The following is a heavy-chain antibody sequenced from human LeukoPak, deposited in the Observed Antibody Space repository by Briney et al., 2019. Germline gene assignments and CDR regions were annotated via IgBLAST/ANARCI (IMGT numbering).Heavy chain of an antibody. CDR3: ARGDYYYYYYMDV. CDR1: GFFFSAYQ. Sequence: ASVRVSCKTSGFFFSAYQMHWLRQAPGQGLEWMGWINPNSGGTNYAQKFQGRVTMTRDTSISTAYMELSRLRSDDTAVYYCARGDYYYYYYMDVWGKGTTVTVSS. CDR2: INPNSGGT. V-gene: IGHV1-2*02. J-gene: IGHJ6*03.